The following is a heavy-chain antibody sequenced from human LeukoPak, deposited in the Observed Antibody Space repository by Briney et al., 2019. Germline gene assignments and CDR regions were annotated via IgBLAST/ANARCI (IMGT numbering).Heavy chain of an antibody. D-gene: IGHD6-19*01. J-gene: IGHJ4*02. V-gene: IGHV3-7*01. Sequence: GGSLRLSCTDSGFTFSMYWMSWVRQAPGKGLEWLASIKPDGSAAIYVDSMKGRFTISRDNAKNSLYLQMNSLTVEDTAVYYCATHSDWRFDFWGQGTLVTVSS. CDR1: GFTFSMYW. CDR2: IKPDGSAA. CDR3: ATHSDWRFDF.